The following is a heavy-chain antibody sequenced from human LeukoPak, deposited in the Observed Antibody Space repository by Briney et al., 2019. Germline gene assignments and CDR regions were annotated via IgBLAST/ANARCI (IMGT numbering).Heavy chain of an antibody. CDR1: GFTVSSNY. CDR3: VRDVGYAFDI. D-gene: IGHD1-26*01. CDR2: ISYSSSLT. J-gene: IGHJ3*02. V-gene: IGHV3-48*02. Sequence: QTGGSLRLSCAASGFTVSSNYMNWVRQAPGKGLEWVSYISYSSSLTDYTDSVKGRFTISRDNAKNSLSLQLNSLRDEDTAVYYCVRDVGYAFDIWGQGTMVTVSS.